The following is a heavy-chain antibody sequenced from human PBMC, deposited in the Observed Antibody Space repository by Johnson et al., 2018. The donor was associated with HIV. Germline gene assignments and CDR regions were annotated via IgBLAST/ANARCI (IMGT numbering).Heavy chain of an antibody. Sequence: VESGGGVVQPGRSLRLSCTASGFTFSSYAMHWVRQAPGKGLEWVAVISYDGSNKYYADSVTGRFTIPSDHSKNTLYLQMNSLRAEDTAVYYCARETYNWAGGDAFDIWGQGTMVTVSS. J-gene: IGHJ3*02. D-gene: IGHD1-20*01. CDR3: ARETYNWAGGDAFDI. CDR1: GFTFSSYA. CDR2: ISYDGSNK. V-gene: IGHV3-30*04.